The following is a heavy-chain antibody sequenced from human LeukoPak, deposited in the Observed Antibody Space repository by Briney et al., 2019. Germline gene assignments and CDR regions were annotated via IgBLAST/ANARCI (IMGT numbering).Heavy chain of an antibody. CDR1: GGSISSYY. J-gene: IGHJ5*02. CDR2: IYTSGST. Sequence: PSETLSLTCTVSGGSISSYYWSWIRQPARKGLEWIGRIYTSGSTNYNPSLKSRVTMSVDTSKNQFSLKLSSVTAADTAVYYCARGVRVRDYGSGSYKFDPWGQGTLVTVSS. V-gene: IGHV4-4*07. CDR3: ARGVRVRDYGSGSYKFDP. D-gene: IGHD3-10*01.